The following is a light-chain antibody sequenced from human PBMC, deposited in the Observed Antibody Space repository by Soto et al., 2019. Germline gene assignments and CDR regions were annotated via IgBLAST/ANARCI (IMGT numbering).Light chain of an antibody. CDR3: QQYNNWPWT. CDR1: QSVSNK. Sequence: EIVMTQSPATLSVSPGERATLSCRASQSVSNKLVWYQRRPGQAPRLLIYDGSTRATGMPDRFSGSGSGTEFTLTISSLQSEDLAIYYCQQYNNWPWTFGQGTKVEIK. J-gene: IGKJ1*01. CDR2: DGS. V-gene: IGKV3-15*01.